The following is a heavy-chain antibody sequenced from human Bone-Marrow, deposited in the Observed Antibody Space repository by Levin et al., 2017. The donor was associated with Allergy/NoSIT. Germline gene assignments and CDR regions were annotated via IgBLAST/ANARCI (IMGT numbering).Heavy chain of an antibody. J-gene: IGHJ6*03. D-gene: IGHD2-2*01. CDR2: IKQDGSEK. V-gene: IGHV3-7*03. CDR1: GFTFSSYW. Sequence: GGSLRLSCAASGFTFSSYWMSWVRQAPGKGLEWVANIKQDGSEKYYVDSVKGRFTIPRDNAKNSLYLQMNSLRAEDTAVYYCAREWCSSTSCYAEPQYYYYMDVWGKGTTVTVSS. CDR3: AREWCSSTSCYAEPQYYYYMDV.